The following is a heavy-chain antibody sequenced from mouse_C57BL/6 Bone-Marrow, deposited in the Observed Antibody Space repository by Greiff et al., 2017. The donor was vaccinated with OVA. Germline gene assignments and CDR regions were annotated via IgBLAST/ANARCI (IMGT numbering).Heavy chain of an antibody. CDR2: ISSGGSYT. CDR1: GFTFSSYG. J-gene: IGHJ2*01. V-gene: IGHV5-6*01. CDR3: ARHRSRFDY. Sequence: EVKLVESGGDLVKPGGSLKLSCAASGFTFSSYGMSWVRQTPDKRLEWVATISSGGSYTYYPDSVKGRFTISRDNAKNTLYLQMSSLKSEDTAMYYCARHRSRFDYWGQGTTLTVSS. D-gene: IGHD6-2*01.